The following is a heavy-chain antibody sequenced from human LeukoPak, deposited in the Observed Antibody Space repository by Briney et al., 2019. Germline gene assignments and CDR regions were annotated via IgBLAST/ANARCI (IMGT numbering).Heavy chain of an antibody. V-gene: IGHV4-4*02. D-gene: IGHD3-22*01. CDR1: GGSISSDNW. CDR2: IFHSGST. J-gene: IGHJ5*02. Sequence: PSETLSLTCAVSGGSISSDNWWSWVRQPPGKGLEWIGEIFHSGSTNYNPSLKSRVTISVDKSKNQFSLKLSSVTAADTAVYYCVRPYYDSSGYYLYPWGQGTLVTVSS. CDR3: VRPYYDSSGYYLYP.